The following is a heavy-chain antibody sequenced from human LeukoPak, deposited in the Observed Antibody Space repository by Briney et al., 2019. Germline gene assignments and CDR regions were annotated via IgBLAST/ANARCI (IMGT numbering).Heavy chain of an antibody. D-gene: IGHD5-24*01. CDR1: GYTLTELS. V-gene: IGHV1-24*01. CDR2: FDPEDGET. Sequence: ASVKVSCTVSGYTLTELSMHWVRQAPGKGLEWMGGFDPEDGETIYAQKFQGRVTMTEDTSTDTAYMELSSLRSEDTAVYYCASHRDGYNNFDYWGQGTLVTVSS. J-gene: IGHJ4*02. CDR3: ASHRDGYNNFDY.